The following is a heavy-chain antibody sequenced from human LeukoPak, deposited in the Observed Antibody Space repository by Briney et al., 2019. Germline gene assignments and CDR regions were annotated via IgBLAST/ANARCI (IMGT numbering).Heavy chain of an antibody. CDR1: GFTVSSNS. CDR3: AKGSHRLLWFGESHDY. CDR2: ISGSGGST. J-gene: IGHJ4*02. Sequence: GSLRLSCTVSGFTVSSNSMSWVRQAPGKGLEWVSAISGSGGSTYYADSVKGRFTISRDNSKNTLYLQMNSLRAEDTAVYYCAKGSHRLLWFGESHDYWGQGTLVTVSS. V-gene: IGHV3-23*01. D-gene: IGHD3-10*01.